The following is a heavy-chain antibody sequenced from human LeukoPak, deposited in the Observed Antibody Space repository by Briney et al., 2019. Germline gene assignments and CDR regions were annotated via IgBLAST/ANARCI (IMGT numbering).Heavy chain of an antibody. J-gene: IGHJ4*02. D-gene: IGHD5-18*01. CDR3: ARDPSDTSTQDY. CDR2: MNPNSGNT. Sequence: GASVKVSCTASGYTFTSYDINWVRQATGQGLEWMGWMNPNSGNTGYAQKFQGRVTITADKSTSTAYMELSSLRSEDTAVYYCARDPSDTSTQDYWGQGTLVTVSS. CDR1: GYTFTSYD. V-gene: IGHV1-8*01.